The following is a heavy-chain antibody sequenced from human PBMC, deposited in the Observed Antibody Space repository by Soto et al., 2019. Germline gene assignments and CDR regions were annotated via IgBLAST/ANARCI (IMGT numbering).Heavy chain of an antibody. CDR1: EFTFISYA. CDR2: ISSGGGGT. J-gene: IGHJ4*02. D-gene: IGHD5-12*01. Sequence: GSLRPFLSASEFTFISYALNWGRQAPGKGLEWVSGISSGGGGTYYADSVKGRFTISRDNSKNTPYLQMNSLRAEDTAVYYCAKSPGSSAYGSFDDWGQGTLVTVSS. V-gene: IGHV3-23*01. CDR3: AKSPGSSAYGSFDD.